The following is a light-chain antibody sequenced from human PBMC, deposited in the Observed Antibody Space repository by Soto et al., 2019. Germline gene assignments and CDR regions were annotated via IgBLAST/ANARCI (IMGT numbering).Light chain of an antibody. Sequence: DIQMTQSPSSLSASVGDRATITCRASQSIGSDLNWYQQKPGEAPKLLIYGASSLESGVPSRFSGRGSGTDFTLTISSLQPEDFATYYCQQSYSAPLTFGGGTKVEIK. J-gene: IGKJ4*01. CDR1: QSIGSD. V-gene: IGKV1-39*01. CDR2: GAS. CDR3: QQSYSAPLT.